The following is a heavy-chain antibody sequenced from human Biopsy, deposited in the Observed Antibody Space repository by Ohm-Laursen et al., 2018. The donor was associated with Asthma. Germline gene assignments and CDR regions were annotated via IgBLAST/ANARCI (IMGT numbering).Heavy chain of an antibody. Sequence: SLRLSCAAFGLTFRSYAMHWVRQAPGKGLEWVAVGGSYYDGGLKYYADSVNGRFTVTRDESKNTLYLQMNSLRPDDAAVYYCARDVMEWYFPAFDFWGQGTLVTVSS. V-gene: IGHV3-30-3*01. CDR3: ARDVMEWYFPAFDF. CDR2: GGSYYDGGLK. D-gene: IGHD3-3*01. J-gene: IGHJ4*02. CDR1: GLTFRSYA.